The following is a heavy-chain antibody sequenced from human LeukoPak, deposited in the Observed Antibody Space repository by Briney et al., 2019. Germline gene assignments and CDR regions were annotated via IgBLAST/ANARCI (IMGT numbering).Heavy chain of an antibody. Sequence: SETLSLTCTVSGGSISSGDYYWSWIRQPPGKGLEWIGYIYYSGSTYYNPSLKSRVTISVDTSKNQFSLKLSSVTAADTAVYYCARVRWGTKMDYWGQGTLVTVSS. D-gene: IGHD2-8*02. J-gene: IGHJ4*02. CDR2: IYYSGST. CDR3: ARVRWGTKMDY. V-gene: IGHV4-30-4*08. CDR1: GGSISSGDYY.